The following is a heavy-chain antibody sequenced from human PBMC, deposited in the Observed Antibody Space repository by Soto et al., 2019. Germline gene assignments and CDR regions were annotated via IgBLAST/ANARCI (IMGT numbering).Heavy chain of an antibody. CDR3: AKAGYCGGDCYSAYLEGFYGMDV. CDR1: GFTFSSYA. V-gene: IGHV3-23*01. J-gene: IGHJ6*02. CDR2: ISGSGGST. Sequence: QPGGSLRLSCAASGFTFSSYAMSWVRQAPGKGLEWVSAISGSGGSTYYADSVKGRFTISRDNSKNTLYLQMNSLRAEDTAVYYCAKAGYCGGDCYSAYLEGFYGMDVWGQGTTVTVSS. D-gene: IGHD2-21*02.